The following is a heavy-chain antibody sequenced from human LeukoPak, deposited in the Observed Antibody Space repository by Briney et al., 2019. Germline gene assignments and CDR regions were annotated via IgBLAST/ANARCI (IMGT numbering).Heavy chain of an antibody. CDR1: GFTFSSYG. D-gene: IGHD5-18*01. J-gene: IGHJ4*02. V-gene: IGHV3-33*01. Sequence: GGSLRLSCAASGFTFSSYGMHWVRKAPGKGMEWVAVIWYDGSNKYYADSVKGRFTISRDNSKNTLYLQMNSLRAEDTAVYYCARDRYSYGSRDFDYWGQGTLVTVSS. CDR2: IWYDGSNK. CDR3: ARDRYSYGSRDFDY.